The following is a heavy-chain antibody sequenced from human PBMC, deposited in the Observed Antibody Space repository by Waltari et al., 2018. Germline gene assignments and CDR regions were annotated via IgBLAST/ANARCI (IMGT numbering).Heavy chain of an antibody. CDR1: GFTFSSYA. CDR3: AKVGRTAAGKDY. Sequence: EVQLLESGGGLVQPGGSLRLSCAASGFTFSSYAMSWVRQAPGKGLEWVSAISGSGGSTYYADSVKGRFNIPRDNFKNPLYLQMNSLGAEDTAVYYCAKVGRTAAGKDYWGQGTLVTVSS. D-gene: IGHD6-13*01. CDR2: ISGSGGST. J-gene: IGHJ4*02. V-gene: IGHV3-23*01.